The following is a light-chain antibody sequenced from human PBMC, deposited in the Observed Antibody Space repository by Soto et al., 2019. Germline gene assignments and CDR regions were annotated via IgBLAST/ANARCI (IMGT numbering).Light chain of an antibody. CDR1: QSVSSY. Sequence: EIVLTQSPATLSLSPGERATLSCRASQSVSSYLAWYQQKPGQAPRLLIYDASHRATGIPARFSGSGSGTDFTLTISSLEPEDFAVYYCQHRSNWPPYTFGQGTKLEIK. CDR3: QHRSNWPPYT. CDR2: DAS. V-gene: IGKV3-11*01. J-gene: IGKJ2*01.